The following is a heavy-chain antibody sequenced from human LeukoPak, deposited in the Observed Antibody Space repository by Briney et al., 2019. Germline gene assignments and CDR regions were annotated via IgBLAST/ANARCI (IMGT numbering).Heavy chain of an antibody. CDR2: IKQDGNNK. CDR3: AARYSSSWYVPYYYMDV. V-gene: IGHV3-7*01. CDR1: GFTFSNYW. D-gene: IGHD6-13*01. Sequence: PGGSLRLSCAASGFTFSNYWMTWVRQAPGKGLEWVANIKQDGNNKNYVDSVKGRFTISRDNAKNSLFLQMNSLRAEDTAVYYCAARYSSSWYVPYYYMDVWGKGTTVTVSS. J-gene: IGHJ6*03.